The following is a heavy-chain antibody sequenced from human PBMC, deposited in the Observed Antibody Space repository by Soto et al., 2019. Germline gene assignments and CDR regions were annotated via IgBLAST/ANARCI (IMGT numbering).Heavy chain of an antibody. CDR3: ARRYSSSPTYYYYYMDV. D-gene: IGHD6-6*01. CDR1: GYSFTSYW. V-gene: IGHV5-51*01. J-gene: IGHJ6*03. Sequence: PGESLKISCKGSGYSFTSYWIGWVRQMPVKGLEWMGIIYPGDSDTRYSPSFQGQVTISADKSISTAYLQWSSLKASDTAMYYCARRYSSSPTYYYYYMDVWGKGTTVTVSS. CDR2: IYPGDSDT.